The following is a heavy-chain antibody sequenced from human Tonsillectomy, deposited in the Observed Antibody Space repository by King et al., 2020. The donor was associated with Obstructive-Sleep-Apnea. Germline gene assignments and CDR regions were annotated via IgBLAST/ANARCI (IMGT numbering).Heavy chain of an antibody. CDR3: ARDPKSDYFDSSGFDY. V-gene: IGHV3-30-3*01. J-gene: IGHJ4*02. CDR1: GFTFSFYA. D-gene: IGHD3-22*01. Sequence: LVQSGGGVVQPGRSLRLSCAASGFTFSFYAMHWVRQAPGRGLEWVAVITHDGSNEYYADSVKGRFTISRDNSKDTLHLQMSSLRPEDTAVYYCARDPKSDYFDSSGFDYWGQGSLVTVSS. CDR2: ITHDGSNE.